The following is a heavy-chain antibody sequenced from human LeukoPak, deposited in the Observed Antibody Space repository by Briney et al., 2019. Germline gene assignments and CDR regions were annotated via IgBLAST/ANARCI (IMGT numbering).Heavy chain of an antibody. CDR1: GYTFTDYY. V-gene: IGHV1-2*02. CDR2: INPNSGGT. J-gene: IGHJ6*03. CDR3: ARDPHYDFWSGYYGGGSYYMDV. D-gene: IGHD3-3*01. Sequence: ASVKVSCKASGYTFTDYYMHWVRQAPGQGLEWMGWINPNSGGTNYAQKFQGRVTMTRDTSISTAYMELSRLRSDDTAVYYCARDPHYDFWSGYYGGGSYYMDVWGKGTTVTVSS.